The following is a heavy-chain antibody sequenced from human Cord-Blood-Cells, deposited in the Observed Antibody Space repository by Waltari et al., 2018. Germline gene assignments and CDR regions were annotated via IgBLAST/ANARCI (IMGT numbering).Heavy chain of an antibody. V-gene: IGHV4-30-2*01. D-gene: IGHD2-8*02. Sequence: QLQLQESGSGLVKTSQPLSLTCAAPGGSISRGGYSWRWIRQPPGKGLEWIGYIYHSGSTYYNPSLKSRVTISVDRSKNQFSLKLSSVTAADTAVYYCARDGTGDSYGMDVWGQGTTVTVSS. CDR1: GGSISRGGYS. CDR2: IYHSGST. CDR3: ARDGTGDSYGMDV. J-gene: IGHJ6*02.